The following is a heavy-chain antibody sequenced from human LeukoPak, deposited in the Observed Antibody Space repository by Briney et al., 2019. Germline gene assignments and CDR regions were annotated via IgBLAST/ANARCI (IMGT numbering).Heavy chain of an antibody. CDR1: GYTFSIYG. D-gene: IGHD4-23*01. CDR2: ISAYNGNT. V-gene: IGHV1-18*01. Sequence: ASVKVSCTASGYTFSIYGFSWVRQAPGQGLEWMGWISAYNGNTNYAQKFQGRVTMTTDTSTSTAHMELRSLRSDDTAVYYCARQGYSGHSQGAADYWGQGTLVTVSS. J-gene: IGHJ4*02. CDR3: ARQGYSGHSQGAADY.